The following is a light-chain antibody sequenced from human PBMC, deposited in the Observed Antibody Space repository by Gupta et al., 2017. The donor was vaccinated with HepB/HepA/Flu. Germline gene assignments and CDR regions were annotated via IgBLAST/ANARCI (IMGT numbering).Light chain of an antibody. J-gene: IGKJ3*01. V-gene: IGKV2-30*01. CDR3: MQDTHWPHT. CDR2: KVS. CDR1: QSLVGRGGNTD. Sequence: DVVMTQSPLSLPVTLGQPASISCRSSQSLVGRGGNTDLNWLQQRPGQSPRRLIYKVSNRDSGVPDRFSGSGSGTDFTLKISRVEAEDVGVYYCMQDTHWPHTFGPGTKVDI.